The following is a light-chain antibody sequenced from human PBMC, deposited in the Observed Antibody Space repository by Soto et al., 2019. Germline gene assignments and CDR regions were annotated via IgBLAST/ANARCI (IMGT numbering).Light chain of an antibody. CDR3: SSYTNSNTVL. Sequence: QSALTQPASASGSPGQSITISCTGTSSDVGGYDYVSWYQQYPGKAPKLMIYNVRNRPSGVSNRFSGSKAGNTASLTISGLQAEDEAAYFCSSYTNSNTVLFGGGTKLTVL. CDR1: SSDVGGYDY. V-gene: IGLV2-14*01. CDR2: NVR. J-gene: IGLJ2*01.